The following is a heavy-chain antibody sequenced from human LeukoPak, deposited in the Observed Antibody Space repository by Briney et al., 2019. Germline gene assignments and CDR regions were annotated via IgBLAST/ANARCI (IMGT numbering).Heavy chain of an antibody. D-gene: IGHD5-24*01. Sequence: PGGSLRLSCAASGFTFSKYGMHWVRQAPGEGLEGVTFIRYDGINKYYADSLKGRFTISRDNSKNTLYLQMNSLRAEDTAVYYCAKSGYNRFDYWGQGTLVTVSS. CDR2: IRYDGINK. CDR1: GFTFSKYG. CDR3: AKSGYNRFDY. J-gene: IGHJ4*02. V-gene: IGHV3-30*02.